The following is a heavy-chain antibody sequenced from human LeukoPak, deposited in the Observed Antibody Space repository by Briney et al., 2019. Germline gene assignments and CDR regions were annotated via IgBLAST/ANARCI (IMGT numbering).Heavy chain of an antibody. V-gene: IGHV4-4*07. D-gene: IGHD2-15*01. CDR2: IYTSGST. J-gene: IGHJ4*02. CDR1: GGSISSYY. CDR3: ARTSYYCSGGSCYHYYCDY. Sequence: SETLSLTCTVSGGSISSYYWSWIRQPAGKGLEWIGRIYTSGSTNYNPSLKSRVTMSVDTSKNQFSLKLSSVTAADTAVYYCARTSYYCSGGSCYHYYCDYWGQGTLVTVSS.